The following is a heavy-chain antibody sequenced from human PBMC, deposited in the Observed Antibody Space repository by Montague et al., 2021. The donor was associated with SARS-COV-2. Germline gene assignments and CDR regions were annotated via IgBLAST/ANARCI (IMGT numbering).Heavy chain of an antibody. CDR2: INHTGST. D-gene: IGHD1-26*01. CDR3: ARGLMSGSYYLGLDY. CDR1: GGSFSNKY. Sequence: SETLSLTCAVYGGSFSNKYWTWIRQPPGKGLEWIGEINHTGSTNYKPSLKRRVTIPVDTSKNQFSLKVSSVTAADTAVYYCARGLMSGSYYLGLDYWGQGTLVTVSS. V-gene: IGHV4-34*01. J-gene: IGHJ4*02.